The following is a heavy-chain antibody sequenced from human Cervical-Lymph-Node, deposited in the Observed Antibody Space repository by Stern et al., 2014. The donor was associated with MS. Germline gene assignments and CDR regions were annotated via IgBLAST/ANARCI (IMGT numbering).Heavy chain of an antibody. J-gene: IGHJ4*02. CDR3: ARGGGDSSGWYRYYFDY. V-gene: IGHV1-69*09. CDR2: IIPILGRA. D-gene: IGHD6-19*01. CDR1: GGTFSSYA. Sequence: VQLVQSGAEVKKPGSSVKVSCKASGGTFSSYAASWVRQAPGQGLEWMGRIIPILGRANLAKRFQGRVTIAADKSTSTAYMELSSLRSEDTAVYYCARGGGDSSGWYRYYFDYWGQGTLVTVSS.